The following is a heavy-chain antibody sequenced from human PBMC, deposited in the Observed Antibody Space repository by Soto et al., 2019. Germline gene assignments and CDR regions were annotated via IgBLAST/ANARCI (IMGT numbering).Heavy chain of an antibody. J-gene: IGHJ4*02. CDR3: AKKDYYAAGVYHFDQ. CDR2: INAANGDI. D-gene: IGHD3-10*01. CDR1: GYTSTAYP. V-gene: IGHV1-3*01. Sequence: QVQLVQSGAEVKKPGASVKVSCRASGYTSTAYPLHWVRQAPGQRLEWMGWINAANGDIGYSREFQGRVTITRDTSASTVYMEVSSLTSEDTAVYYCAKKDYYAAGVYHFDQWGQGTLVTVSS.